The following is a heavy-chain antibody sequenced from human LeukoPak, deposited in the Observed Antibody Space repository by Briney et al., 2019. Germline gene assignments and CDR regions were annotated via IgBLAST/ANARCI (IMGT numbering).Heavy chain of an antibody. CDR3: AKDVSGGNYYIDY. Sequence: PGGSLRLSCAASGFTFRSNGMHWVRQAPGKGPEWVAVIWYDGSNKYYADSVKGRFTISRDNSKNTLYLQMNSLRVEDTAVYYCAKDVSGGNYYIDYWGQGTLVTVSS. CDR2: IWYDGSNK. J-gene: IGHJ4*02. D-gene: IGHD4-23*01. V-gene: IGHV3-33*06. CDR1: GFTFRSNG.